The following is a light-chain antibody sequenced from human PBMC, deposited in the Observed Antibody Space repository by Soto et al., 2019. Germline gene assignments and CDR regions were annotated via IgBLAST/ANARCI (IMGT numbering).Light chain of an antibody. CDR1: QGISSY. Sequence: AIRMTQSPSSFSASTGDRVTITCRASQGISSYLAWYQQKPGRAPKLLIYAASTLQSGVPSRFSGSGSGTEFTLTISSLQPEDFATYYCQQLHFFPITFGQGTRLEIK. J-gene: IGKJ5*01. CDR2: AAS. V-gene: IGKV1-8*01. CDR3: QQLHFFPIT.